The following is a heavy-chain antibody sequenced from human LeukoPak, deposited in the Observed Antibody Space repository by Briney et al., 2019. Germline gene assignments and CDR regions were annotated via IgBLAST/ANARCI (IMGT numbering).Heavy chain of an antibody. CDR3: SKGRSNFGYLSGDY. V-gene: IGHV3-23*01. CDR1: GFTFSDFA. D-gene: IGHD1-20*01. CDR2: MSGSGDAT. Sequence: GGSLRLSCAASGFTFSDFAMTWVRQAPGKGLGWVSAMSGSGDATYYADSVKGRFTISRDNSKSTLYLQMNDVETEDTAIYYCSKGRSNFGYLSGDYWGQGTLVTVSS. J-gene: IGHJ4*02.